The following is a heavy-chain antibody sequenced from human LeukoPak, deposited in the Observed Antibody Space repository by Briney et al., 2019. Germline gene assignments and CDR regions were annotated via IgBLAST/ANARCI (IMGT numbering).Heavy chain of an antibody. Sequence: GGSLRLSCAASGFTFSNYAMSWVRQAPGKGLEWVSAFLAAGGGTFYADSVKGRFTISRDNSKNTLYLRMNNLRDDDTAVYYCVKEPKLSDWFFDLWGRGTLVTVSS. V-gene: IGHV3-23*01. D-gene: IGHD1-1*01. CDR1: GFTFSNYA. CDR3: VKEPKLSDWFFDL. J-gene: IGHJ2*01. CDR2: FLAAGGGT.